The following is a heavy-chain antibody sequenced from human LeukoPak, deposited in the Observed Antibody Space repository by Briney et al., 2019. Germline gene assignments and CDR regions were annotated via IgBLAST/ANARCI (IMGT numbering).Heavy chain of an antibody. Sequence: PSETLSLTCAVYGGSFSGYYWSWIRQPPGKGLEWIGEINHSGSTNYNPSLKSRVTISVDTSKNQFSLKVSSVTAADTAVYYCARSPAGRYYDCLWGQGTLVTVSS. V-gene: IGHV4-34*01. D-gene: IGHD3-3*01. CDR3: ARSPAGRYYDCL. CDR1: GGSFSGYY. J-gene: IGHJ4*02. CDR2: INHSGST.